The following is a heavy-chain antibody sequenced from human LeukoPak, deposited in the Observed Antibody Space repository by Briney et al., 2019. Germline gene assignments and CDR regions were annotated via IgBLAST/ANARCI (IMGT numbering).Heavy chain of an antibody. Sequence: QSGGSLRLSCAASGFTFSSYAMSWVRQAPGKGLEWVSAISGSGGSTYYADSVKGRFTISRDNSKNTLYLQMNSLRAEDTAVYYCAKDGPTRGYCSGGSCYYDAFDIWGQGTVVTVSS. D-gene: IGHD2-15*01. J-gene: IGHJ3*02. CDR2: ISGSGGST. CDR1: GFTFSSYA. V-gene: IGHV3-23*01. CDR3: AKDGPTRGYCSGGSCYYDAFDI.